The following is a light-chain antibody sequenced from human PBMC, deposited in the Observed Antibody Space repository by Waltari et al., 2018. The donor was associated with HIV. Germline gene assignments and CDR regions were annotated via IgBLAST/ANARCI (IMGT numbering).Light chain of an antibody. J-gene: IGLJ3*02. CDR1: SSNIGAGYD. Sequence: QSVLTQPPSVSGAPGQRVTISCTGSSSNIGAGYDVHWYQQLPGTAPKHLIYGNSNRPSGVPDRFSGSKSGTSASLAITGLQPDDETDYYCQSYDSSLSNWVFGGGTKLTVL. CDR3: QSYDSSLSNWV. CDR2: GNS. V-gene: IGLV1-40*01.